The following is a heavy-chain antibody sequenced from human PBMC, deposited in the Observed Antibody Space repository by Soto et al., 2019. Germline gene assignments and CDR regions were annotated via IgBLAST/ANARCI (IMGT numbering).Heavy chain of an antibody. CDR3: AKDSVDLYGSSWYSLVY. CDR1: GFTFDDYT. V-gene: IGHV3-43*01. J-gene: IGHJ4*02. D-gene: IGHD6-13*01. Sequence: GGSLRLSCAASGFTFDDYTMHWVRQAPGKGLEWVSLISWDGGSTYYADSVKGRFTISRDNSKNSLYLQMNSLRTEDTALYYCAKDSVDLYGSSWYSLVYWGQGTLVSDAS. CDR2: ISWDGGST.